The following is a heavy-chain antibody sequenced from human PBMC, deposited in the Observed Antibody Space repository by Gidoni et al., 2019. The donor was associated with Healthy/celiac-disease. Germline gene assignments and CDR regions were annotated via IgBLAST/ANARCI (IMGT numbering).Heavy chain of an antibody. CDR2: ISYDGSNK. D-gene: IGHD4-17*01. CDR1: GFTFSSYG. Sequence: QVQLVESGGGVVQPGRSLRLSCAASGFTFSSYGMHWVRQAPGKGLGWVAVISYDGSNKYYADSVKGRFTISRDNSKNTLYLQMNSLRAEDTAVYYCAKEPRDYGDYVVWGQGTLVTVSS. J-gene: IGHJ4*02. V-gene: IGHV3-30*18. CDR3: AKEPRDYGDYVV.